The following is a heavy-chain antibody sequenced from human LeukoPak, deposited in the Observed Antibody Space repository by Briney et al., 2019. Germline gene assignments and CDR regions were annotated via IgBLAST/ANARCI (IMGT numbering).Heavy chain of an antibody. Sequence: GGSLRLSCPASGFTFSSYGMHWGRQAPGKGLELGAVIWYDGSNKYYADSVKGRFTISRDNSKNTLYLQMIRLRAEDTATYYCARDRDYYDSSGYYIDEDFDIWGQGTMVTVSS. CDR1: GFTFSSYG. J-gene: IGHJ3*02. CDR2: IWYDGSNK. D-gene: IGHD3-22*01. V-gene: IGHV3-33*01. CDR3: ARDRDYYDSSGYYIDEDFDI.